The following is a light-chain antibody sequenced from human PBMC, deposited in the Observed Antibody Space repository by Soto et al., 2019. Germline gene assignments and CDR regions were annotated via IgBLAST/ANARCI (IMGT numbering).Light chain of an antibody. CDR1: QSVDND. CDR3: QQYNNWPLT. V-gene: IGKV3D-15*01. Sequence: EIVMTQSPATLSVSPGDRATLSCRASQSVDNDLAWYQQKPVQPPRLLIYDASTRATGIPARFSGSQSGTEFTLTISSLLSEEFAVYSCQQYNNWPLTFGGGTKVEIK. J-gene: IGKJ4*01. CDR2: DAS.